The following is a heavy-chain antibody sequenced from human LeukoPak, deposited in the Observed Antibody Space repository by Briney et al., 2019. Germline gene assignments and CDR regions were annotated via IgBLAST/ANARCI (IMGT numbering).Heavy chain of an antibody. J-gene: IGHJ3*02. Sequence: PSQTLSLTCTVSGGSISSGDYYWSWIRQPPGKGLEWIGYIYYSGSTYYNPSLKSRVTISVDTSKNQFSLKPSSVTAADTAVYYCARTYGSGSYAFDIWGQGTMVTVSS. CDR2: IYYSGST. CDR3: ARTYGSGSYAFDI. V-gene: IGHV4-30-4*01. D-gene: IGHD3-10*01. CDR1: GGSISSGDYY.